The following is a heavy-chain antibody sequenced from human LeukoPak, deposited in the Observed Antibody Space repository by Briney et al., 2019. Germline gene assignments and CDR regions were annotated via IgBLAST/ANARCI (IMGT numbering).Heavy chain of an antibody. D-gene: IGHD1-7*01. CDR2: IYYSGST. J-gene: IGHJ4*02. V-gene: IGHV4-59*01. CDR3: ARSGTTSGAYY. CDR1: GGSISSYY. Sequence: PETLSLTCTVSGGSISSYYWSWIRQPPGKGLEWIGYIYYSGSTNYNPSLKSRVTISVDTSKNQFSLKLSSVTAADTAVYYCARSGTTSGAYYWGQGTLVTVSS.